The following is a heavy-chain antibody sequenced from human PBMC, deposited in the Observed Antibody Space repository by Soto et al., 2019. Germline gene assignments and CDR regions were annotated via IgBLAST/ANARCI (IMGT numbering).Heavy chain of an antibody. V-gene: IGHV4-39*01. CDR3: GRVVTAPTRHPDFDY. Sequence: PSETLSLTCTVSGGSVNSPNYYWGWIRQPPGKGLEWIGSIYNSATTYYNPSLKTRVTISADTSRNQFSLNLRSVTAADTAMYYCGRVVTAPTRHPDFDYWGQGALVTVSS. D-gene: IGHD2-21*02. CDR2: IYNSATT. J-gene: IGHJ4*02. CDR1: GGSVNSPNYY.